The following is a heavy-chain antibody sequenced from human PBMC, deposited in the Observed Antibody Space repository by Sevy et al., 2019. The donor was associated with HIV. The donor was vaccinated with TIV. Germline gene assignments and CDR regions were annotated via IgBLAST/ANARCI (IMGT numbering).Heavy chain of an antibody. Sequence: GGSLRLSCAASGFTFSSYAMHWVRQAPGKGLEWVAVISYDGSNKYYADSVKGRFTISRENSKNTLYLQMNSLRAEDTAVYYCARDRSEYSKYYYYSMAVWGQGTTVTVSS. CDR1: GFTFSSYA. D-gene: IGHD6-6*01. CDR3: ARDRSEYSKYYYYSMAV. CDR2: ISYDGSNK. V-gene: IGHV3-30-3*01. J-gene: IGHJ6*02.